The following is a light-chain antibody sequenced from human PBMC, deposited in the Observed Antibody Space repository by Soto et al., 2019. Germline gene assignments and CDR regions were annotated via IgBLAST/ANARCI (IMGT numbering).Light chain of an antibody. CDR3: QTWGTGIQV. V-gene: IGLV4-69*01. J-gene: IGLJ2*01. CDR1: SGHSSYA. CDR2: LNSDGSH. Sequence: QLVLTQSPPASASLGASVKLTCTLSSGHSSYAIAWHQQQPEKGPRYLMKLNSDGSHSKGDGIPDRFSGSSSGAERYLTISSRQSEDEADYYCQTWGTGIQVFGGGTKLTVL.